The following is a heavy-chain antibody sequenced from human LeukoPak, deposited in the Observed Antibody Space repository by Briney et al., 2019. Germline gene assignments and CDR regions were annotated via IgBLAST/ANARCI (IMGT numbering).Heavy chain of an antibody. J-gene: IGHJ4*02. CDR3: ARVPSLLWFGESGSSY. CDR2: IYYSGSI. D-gene: IGHD3-10*01. V-gene: IGHV4-30-4*01. Sequence: SQTLSLTCTVSGGSISSGDYYWSWIRQPPGKGLEWIGYIYYSGSIYYNPSLKSRVTISVDTSKNQFSLKLSSVTAADTAVYFCARVPSLLWFGESGSSYWGQGTLVTVSS. CDR1: GGSISSGDYY.